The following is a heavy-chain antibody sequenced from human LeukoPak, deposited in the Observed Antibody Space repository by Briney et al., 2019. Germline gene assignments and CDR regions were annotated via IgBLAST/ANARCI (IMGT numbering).Heavy chain of an antibody. CDR1: RYTFTSYV. J-gene: IGHJ6*03. D-gene: IGHD1-26*01. CDR3: ARVRATWHYYYYMDV. Sequence: ASVKVSCKASRYTFTSYVISWVRQAPGQGLEWMGWISAYNGNTNYAQKLQGRVTMTTDTSTSTAYMELRSLRSDETAVYYCARVRATWHYYYYMDVWGKGTTVTVSS. V-gene: IGHV1-18*01. CDR2: ISAYNGNT.